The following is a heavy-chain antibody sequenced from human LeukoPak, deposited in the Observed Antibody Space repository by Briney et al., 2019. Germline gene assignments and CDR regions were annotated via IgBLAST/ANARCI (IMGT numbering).Heavy chain of an antibody. J-gene: IGHJ4*02. D-gene: IGHD1-26*01. Sequence: PGGSLRLSCAVSGFTFSSYGMHWVRQAPGKGLEWVAVIWYDGSNKYYADSVKGRFTISRDNSKNTLYLQMNSLRAEDTAVYYCAREITWELLGYFDYWGQGTLVTVSS. CDR2: IWYDGSNK. V-gene: IGHV3-33*01. CDR1: GFTFSSYG. CDR3: AREITWELLGYFDY.